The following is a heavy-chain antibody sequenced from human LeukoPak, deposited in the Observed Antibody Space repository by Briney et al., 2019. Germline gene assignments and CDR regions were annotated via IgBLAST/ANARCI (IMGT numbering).Heavy chain of an antibody. J-gene: IGHJ4*02. CDR2: IYPADSDI. CDR1: GYSINNYW. CDR3: ARQRSIYSSAWIFIDY. V-gene: IGHV5-51*01. D-gene: IGHD6-19*01. Sequence: GESLKISCKGSGYSINNYWIGWVRQMPGKGLEWMGIIYPADSDIRYSPSFQGQVTISADKSISTAYLQWSSLKASDTAMYYCARQRSIYSSAWIFIDYWGQGTLVTVSS.